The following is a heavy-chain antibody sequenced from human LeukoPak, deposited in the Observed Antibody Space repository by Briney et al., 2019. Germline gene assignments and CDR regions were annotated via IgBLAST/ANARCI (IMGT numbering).Heavy chain of an antibody. CDR2: ISSSSNYI. V-gene: IGHV3-21*01. J-gene: IGHJ3*02. D-gene: IGHD2-8*02. CDR1: GFTFSSYC. Sequence: GGSLRLSCAASGFTFSSYCMNWVRQAPGKGLEWVSSISSSSNYIYYADSVKGRFTISRDNAKNSLYLQMNSLRAEDTAVYYCARVKVSGHCTGNTCSDAFDMWGQGTRVTVSS. CDR3: ARVKVSGHCTGNTCSDAFDM.